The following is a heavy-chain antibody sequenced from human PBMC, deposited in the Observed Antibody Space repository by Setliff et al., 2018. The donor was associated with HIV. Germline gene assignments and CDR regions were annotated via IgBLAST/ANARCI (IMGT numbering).Heavy chain of an antibody. CDR3: ARDRGRGSGSPTRKYYYYGMDV. V-gene: IGHV4-59*01. CDR2: IYYSGSI. Sequence: SQTLSLTCTVSGGSISSYYWSWIRQPPGKGLEWIGSIYYSGSIKYNPSLESRVTISVDTSKNKFSLKLRSATTSDTAVYYCARDRGRGSGSPTRKYYYYGMDVWGQGTTVTVSS. D-gene: IGHD3-10*01. CDR1: GGSISSYY. J-gene: IGHJ6*02.